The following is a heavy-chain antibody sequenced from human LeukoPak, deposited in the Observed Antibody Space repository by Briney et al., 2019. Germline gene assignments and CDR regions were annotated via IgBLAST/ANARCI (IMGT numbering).Heavy chain of an antibody. CDR1: GFTFSSYA. D-gene: IGHD6-13*01. J-gene: IGHJ4*02. V-gene: IGHV3-30-3*01. CDR2: ISYDGSNK. Sequence: GGSLRLSCAASGFTFSSYAMHWVRQAPGKGLEWVAVISYDGSNKYYADSVKGRFTISRDNAKNSLYLQMNSLRAEDTAVCYCASDGYSSSWYVYWGQGTLVTVSS. CDR3: ASDGYSSSWYVY.